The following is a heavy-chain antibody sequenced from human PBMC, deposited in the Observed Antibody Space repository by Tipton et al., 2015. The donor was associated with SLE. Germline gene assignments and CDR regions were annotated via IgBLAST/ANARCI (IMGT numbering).Heavy chain of an antibody. Sequence: TLSLTCTVSGGSISSSSYYWGWIRQPPGKGLEWIGSIYYSGSTYYNPSLKSRVPISVATSKNQFSLNLSCEPAADAAGYYCARHAPGQNFDYWGQGTLVTVSS. J-gene: IGHJ4*02. CDR3: ARHAPGQNFDY. CDR1: GGSISSSSYY. CDR2: IYYSGST. D-gene: IGHD3-10*01. V-gene: IGHV4-39*01.